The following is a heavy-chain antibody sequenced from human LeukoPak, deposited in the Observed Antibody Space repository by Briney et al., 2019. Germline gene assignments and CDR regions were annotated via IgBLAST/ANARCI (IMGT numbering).Heavy chain of an antibody. Sequence: PSETLSLTCIVSGGSISSYYWNWIRLPPGKRLEWIGYIDHTGSTNYNPSLKSRVTISVDTSKNQFFLRLSSVTDADTAVYYCARGYYDSRSYSAHFDYWGLGTLVTVSS. V-gene: IGHV4-59*01. CDR3: ARGYYDSRSYSAHFDY. CDR1: GGSISSYY. J-gene: IGHJ4*02. CDR2: IDHTGST. D-gene: IGHD3-22*01.